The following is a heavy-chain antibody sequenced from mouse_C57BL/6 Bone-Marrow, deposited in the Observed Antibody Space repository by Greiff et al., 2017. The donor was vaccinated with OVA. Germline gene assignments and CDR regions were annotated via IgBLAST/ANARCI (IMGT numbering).Heavy chain of an antibody. CDR3: ARPLFGVNYYAMDY. Sequence: QLQQSGPELVKPGASVKISCTASGYSFTDYNMNWVKQSNGKSLEWIGVINPNYGTTSYNQKFKGKATLTVDQSSNTAYMQLNSLTSEDSAVYYCARPLFGVNYYAMDYWGQGTSVTVSS. J-gene: IGHJ4*01. CDR1: GYSFTDYN. D-gene: IGHD2-2*01. V-gene: IGHV1-39*01. CDR2: INPNYGTT.